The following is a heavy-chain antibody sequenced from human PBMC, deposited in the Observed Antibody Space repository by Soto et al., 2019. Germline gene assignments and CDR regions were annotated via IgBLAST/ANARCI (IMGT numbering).Heavy chain of an antibody. J-gene: IGHJ6*02. D-gene: IGHD3-16*02. Sequence: QVSLQESGPGLVKPSETLSLTYTVSGGSVSNYYWTWIRQPPGKGLEWISYINYSGSTDHSPSLQSRVTISLDTSMNQFSLRLISVTDADTAVYYCARLAPRYRIRDYNYYSLDFWGQGTTVIVSS. CDR1: GGSVSNYY. V-gene: IGHV4-59*02. CDR3: ARLAPRYRIRDYNYYSLDF. CDR2: INYSGST.